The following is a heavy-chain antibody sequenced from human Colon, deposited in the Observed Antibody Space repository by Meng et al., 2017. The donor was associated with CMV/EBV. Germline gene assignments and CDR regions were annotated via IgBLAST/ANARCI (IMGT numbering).Heavy chain of an antibody. Sequence: WAASGFTFSNYAMGWVRQAPGKGLEWVSDMLGGTGSTYYADSVKGRFTISRDNSKNTVYLQMDSLRADDTAVYYCAKVQSRSGGISSLWGQGTLVTVSS. CDR3: AKVQSRSGGISSL. V-gene: IGHV3-23*01. CDR2: MLGGTGST. D-gene: IGHD3-16*01. CDR1: GFTFSNYA. J-gene: IGHJ4*02.